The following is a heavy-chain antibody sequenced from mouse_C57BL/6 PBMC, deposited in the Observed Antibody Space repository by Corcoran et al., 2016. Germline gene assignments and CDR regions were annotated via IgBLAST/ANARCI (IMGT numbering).Heavy chain of an antibody. J-gene: IGHJ2*01. CDR3: ARELGRDYFDY. V-gene: IGHV1-26*01. CDR2: INPNNGGT. CDR1: GYTFTDYY. D-gene: IGHD4-1*01. Sequence: EVQLQQSGPELVKPGASVKISCKASGYTFTDYYMNWVKQSHGKSLEWIGDINPNNGGTSYNQKFKGKATLTVDKSSSTAYMELRSLTSEDSAVYYCARELGRDYFDYWGQGTTLTVSS.